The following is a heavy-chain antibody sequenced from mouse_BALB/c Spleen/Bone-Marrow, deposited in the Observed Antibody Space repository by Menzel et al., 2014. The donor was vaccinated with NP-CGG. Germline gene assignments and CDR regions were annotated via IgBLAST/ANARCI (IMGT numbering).Heavy chain of an antibody. D-gene: IGHD1-2*01. V-gene: IGHV2-6-7*01. CDR3: ARDHYYGYFDY. CDR1: GFSLXGYG. Sequence: VKLVESGPGLVAPSQSLSITCTVSGFSLXGYGVNWVRQPPGKGLEWLGMIWGDGSTNYNSALKSRLSISKDNSKSQVFLKMNSLQTDGTARYYCARDHYYGYFDYWGQGTTLTVSS. CDR2: IWGDGST. J-gene: IGHJ2*01.